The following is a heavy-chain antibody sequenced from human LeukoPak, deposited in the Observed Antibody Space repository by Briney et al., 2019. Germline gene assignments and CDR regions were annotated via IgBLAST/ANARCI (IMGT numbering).Heavy chain of an antibody. D-gene: IGHD2-2*01. J-gene: IGHJ4*02. V-gene: IGHV1-69*01. CDR1: GGTFISYA. CDR3: AREGCSSTSCYVY. CDR2: IIPIFGTA. Sequence: SVNVSYKASGGTFISYAISWVRQAPGQGREWMGGIIPIFGTANYAQKFQGRVTITADESTSTAYMELSSLRSEDTAVYYCAREGCSSTSCYVYWGQGTLVTVSS.